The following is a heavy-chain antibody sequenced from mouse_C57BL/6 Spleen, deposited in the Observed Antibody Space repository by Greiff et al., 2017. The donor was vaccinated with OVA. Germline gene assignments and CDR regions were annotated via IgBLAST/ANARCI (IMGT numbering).Heavy chain of an antibody. CDR1: GFTFSDFY. J-gene: IGHJ1*03. V-gene: IGHV7-1*01. CDR2: SRNKANDYTT. D-gene: IGHD2-4*01. Sequence: EVQLVESGGGLVQSGRSLRLSCATSGFTFSDFYMEWVRQAPGKGLEWIAASRNKANDYTTEYSASVKGRFIVSRDTFQSILYLQMNALRAEDNAIYYCARGYYDWYFDVWGTGTTVTVSS. CDR3: ARGYYDWYFDV.